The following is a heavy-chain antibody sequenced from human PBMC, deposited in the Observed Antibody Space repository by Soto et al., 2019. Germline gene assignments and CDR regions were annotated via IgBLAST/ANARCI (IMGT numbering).Heavy chain of an antibody. CDR1: GYTFTNYY. D-gene: IGHD6-13*01. CDR2: INPSDGNT. Sequence: ASVKVSCKASGYTFTNYYMHWVRQAPGQGLEWMGRINPSDGNTNYAQKFQGRVTMTTDTSMSTAYMELRSLRSDDTAVYYCARESSSSCHDYWGQGTLVTVPQ. J-gene: IGHJ4*02. V-gene: IGHV1-46*01. CDR3: ARESSSSCHDY.